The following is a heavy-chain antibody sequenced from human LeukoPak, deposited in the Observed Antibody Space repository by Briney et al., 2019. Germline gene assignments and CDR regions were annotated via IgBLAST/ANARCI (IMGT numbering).Heavy chain of an antibody. J-gene: IGHJ4*02. CDR2: IISNGGST. Sequence: PGGSLRLSCSASGFTFSVYAIHWVRQAPGKGLEHVSTIISNGGSTYYADSVKGRFTISRDNSKNTVSLQMSSLRAEDTALYYCVKDGLAFCGGDCYSYFDYWGQGTLVTVSS. V-gene: IGHV3-64D*06. D-gene: IGHD2-21*02. CDR1: GFTFSVYA. CDR3: VKDGLAFCGGDCYSYFDY.